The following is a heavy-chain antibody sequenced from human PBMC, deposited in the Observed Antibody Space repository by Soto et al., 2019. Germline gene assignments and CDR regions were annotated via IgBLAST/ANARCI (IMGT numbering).Heavy chain of an antibody. CDR3: ARDLSWGSNWYYYMDV. Sequence: EVQLVESGGGLVQPGGSLRLSCATSGFILSDCAMNWVRQAPGKGLEWVSYISSSSSVIDYADSVKGRFTVSRDNARNSLYLQMNSLRAEDTAVWDCARDLSWGSNWYYYMDVWGKGTTVTVSS. CDR1: GFILSDCA. D-gene: IGHD7-27*01. V-gene: IGHV3-48*01. CDR2: ISSSSSVI. J-gene: IGHJ6*03.